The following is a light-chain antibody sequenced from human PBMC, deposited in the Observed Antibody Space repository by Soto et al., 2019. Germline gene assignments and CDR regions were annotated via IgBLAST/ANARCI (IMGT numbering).Light chain of an antibody. Sequence: QSVLTQAPSVSGAPGKRVTISCTGSSSNIGAGYDVHWYQQLPGTAPKLLIYGNSNRPSGVPDRFSGSKSGTSASLAITGLQAEDEADYYCQSYDSSLSGSVFGTGTKVTVL. CDR2: GNS. J-gene: IGLJ1*01. V-gene: IGLV1-40*01. CDR1: SSNIGAGYD. CDR3: QSYDSSLSGSV.